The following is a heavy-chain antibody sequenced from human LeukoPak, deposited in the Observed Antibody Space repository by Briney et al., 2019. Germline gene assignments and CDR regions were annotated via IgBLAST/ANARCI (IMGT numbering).Heavy chain of an antibody. J-gene: IGHJ4*02. CDR1: GFTFSSYA. V-gene: IGHV3-23*01. CDR2: ISGSGGST. D-gene: IGHD3-10*01. Sequence: PGGSLRLSCAASGFTFSSYAMGWVRQAPGKGLEWVSAISGSGGSTYYADSVKGRFTISRDNSKNTLYLQMNSLRAEDTAVYYCAKSPNYYGSGSYLDYWGQGTLVTVSS. CDR3: AKSPNYYGSGSYLDY.